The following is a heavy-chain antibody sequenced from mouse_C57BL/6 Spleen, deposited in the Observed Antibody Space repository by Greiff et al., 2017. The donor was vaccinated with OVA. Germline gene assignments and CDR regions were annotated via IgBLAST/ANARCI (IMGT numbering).Heavy chain of an antibody. J-gene: IGHJ3*01. Sequence: QVQLQQPGAELVMPGASVKLSCKASGYTFTSYWMHWVKQRPGQGLEWIGEIDPSDSYTNYNQKFKGKSTLTVDKYSSTAYMQLSSLTSEDSAVYYCARCHYDRAGFAYWGQGTLVTVSA. D-gene: IGHD2-4*01. CDR1: GYTFTSYW. CDR2: IDPSDSYT. CDR3: ARCHYDRAGFAY. V-gene: IGHV1-69*01.